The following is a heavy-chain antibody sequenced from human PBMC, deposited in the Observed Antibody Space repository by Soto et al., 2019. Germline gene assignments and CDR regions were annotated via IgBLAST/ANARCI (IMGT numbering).Heavy chain of an antibody. Sequence: QITLKESGPPLVKPTQTLTLTCTFSGFSLSTSAVGVGWIRQPPGKALGWLTVIYGDDDKRSSPSLRSRLSITKDTSKNQVVLTLTNMYPMDTATYYCAHRHRDSAGLFDYWGQRTLVTVSS. CDR3: AHRHRDSAGLFDY. V-gene: IGHV2-5*02. CDR1: GFSLSTSAVG. J-gene: IGHJ4*02. D-gene: IGHD3-10*01. CDR2: IYGDDDK.